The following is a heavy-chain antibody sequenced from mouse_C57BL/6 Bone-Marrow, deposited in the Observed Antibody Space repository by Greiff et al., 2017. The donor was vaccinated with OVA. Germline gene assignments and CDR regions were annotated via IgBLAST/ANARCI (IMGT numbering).Heavy chain of an antibody. J-gene: IGHJ1*03. D-gene: IGHD1-1*01. CDR3: ATTVVHWYFDV. Sequence: VQLQESGAELARPGASVKLSCKASGYTFTSSGISWVKQSTGQGLEWIGELYPRSGNPYYHEKFKRKATLTADKSSSTVYMELRRLTSEDFAVYFCATTVVHWYFDVWGTGTTVTVSS. V-gene: IGHV1-81*01. CDR2: LYPRSGNP. CDR1: GYTFTSSG.